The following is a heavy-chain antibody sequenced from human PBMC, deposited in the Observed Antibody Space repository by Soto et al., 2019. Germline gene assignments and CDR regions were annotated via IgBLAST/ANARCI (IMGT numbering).Heavy chain of an antibody. CDR2: IHYSGTT. D-gene: IGHD2-2*01. CDR3: TRDMFPEPAAPRGRFDP. CDR1: GGSISNYY. J-gene: IGHJ5*02. V-gene: IGHV4-59*01. Sequence: SETLSLTCTVSGGSISNYYWTWIRQPPGKGLEWIGYIHYSGTTNYNPSLKSRVTMSVDTSKNQFSLKVNSVTAADTAVYYCTRDMFPEPAAPRGRFDPWGQGTLVTVS.